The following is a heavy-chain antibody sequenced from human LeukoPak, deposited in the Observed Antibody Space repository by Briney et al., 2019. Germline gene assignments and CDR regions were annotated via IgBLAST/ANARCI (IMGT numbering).Heavy chain of an antibody. J-gene: IGHJ6*03. Sequence: GGSLRLSCAASGFVFSTYDMHWVRQAPGKGLEWVSFIGSAGDAYYPGSVKGRFTISRENAKNSLFLQMNNLRAGDTAVYYCARGGRKWDDYYYYYMDVWGKGTTVTVSS. V-gene: IGHV3-13*01. CDR1: GFVFSTYD. CDR2: IGSAGDA. D-gene: IGHD1-26*01. CDR3: ARGGRKWDDYYYYYMDV.